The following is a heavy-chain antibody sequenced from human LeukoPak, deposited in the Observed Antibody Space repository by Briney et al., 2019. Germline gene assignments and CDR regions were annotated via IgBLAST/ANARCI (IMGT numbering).Heavy chain of an antibody. CDR3: ARDRSQITAGNWFDP. CDR2: IYHSGST. CDR1: GYSISSSSY. J-gene: IGHJ5*02. Sequence: SETLSLTCTVSGYSISSSSYWGWIRQPPGKGLEWIGSIYHSGSTYYNASLESRVTISIDTSKNQFSLKLSSVTAVDTAVYHCARDRSQITAGNWFDPWGQGTLVTVSS. D-gene: IGHD6-13*01. V-gene: IGHV4-38-2*02.